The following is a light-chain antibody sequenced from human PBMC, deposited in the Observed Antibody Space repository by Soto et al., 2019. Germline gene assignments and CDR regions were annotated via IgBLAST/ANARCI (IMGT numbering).Light chain of an antibody. J-gene: IGLJ2*01. CDR2: EVS. V-gene: IGLV2-14*01. CDR1: SSDVGGYNY. CDR3: SSYTRSILL. Sequence: QSALTQPRSVSGSPGQSVTISCTGTSSDVGGYNYVSWYQQHPGKAPKLMIYEVSNRPSGVSNRFSGSKSGNTASLTISGLQAEDEADYYCSSYTRSILLFGGGTKVTVL.